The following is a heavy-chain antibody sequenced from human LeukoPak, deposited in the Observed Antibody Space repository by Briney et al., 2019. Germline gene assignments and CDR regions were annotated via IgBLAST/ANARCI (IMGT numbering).Heavy chain of an antibody. V-gene: IGHV1-18*01. CDR2: ISAYNGNT. D-gene: IGHD3-10*01. CDR3: ARDGRRELAFYYYYYYMDV. J-gene: IGHJ6*03. Sequence: ASVKVSCKASGYTFTSYGISWVRQAPGQGLEWMGWISAYNGNTNYAQKLQGRVTMTTDTSTSTAYMELRSLRSDDTAVYYCARDGRRELAFYYYYYYMDVWGKGTTVTVSS. CDR1: GYTFTSYG.